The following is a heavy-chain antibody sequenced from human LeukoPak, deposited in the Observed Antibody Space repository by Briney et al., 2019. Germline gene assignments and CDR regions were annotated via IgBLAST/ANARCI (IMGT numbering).Heavy chain of an antibody. CDR3: AKSRSGYYQLAFDI. J-gene: IGHJ3*02. CDR1: GFTFSSYG. V-gene: IGHV3-30*02. D-gene: IGHD3-22*01. CDR2: IRYDGSNK. Sequence: GGSLRLSCAASGFTFSSYGMHWVRQAPGKGLEWVAFIRYDGSNKYYADSVKGRFTISRDNSENTLYLQMNILRAEDTAVYYCAKSRSGYYQLAFDIWGQGTMVTVSS.